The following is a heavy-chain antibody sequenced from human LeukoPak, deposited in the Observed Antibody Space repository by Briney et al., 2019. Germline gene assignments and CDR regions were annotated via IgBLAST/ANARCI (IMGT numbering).Heavy chain of an antibody. CDR2: ISYDGSNK. Sequence: PGRSLRLSCAASGFTFSSYAMHWVRQAPGKGLEWVAVISYDGSNKYYADSVKGRFTISRDNSKNTLYLQMNSLRAEDTAVYYCARGSVAVAGILGLCSYWGQGTLVTVSS. V-gene: IGHV3-30-3*01. CDR1: GFTFSSYA. J-gene: IGHJ4*02. CDR3: ARGSVAVAGILGLCSY. D-gene: IGHD6-19*01.